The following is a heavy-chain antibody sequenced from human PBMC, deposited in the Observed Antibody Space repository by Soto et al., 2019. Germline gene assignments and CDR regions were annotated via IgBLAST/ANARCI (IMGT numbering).Heavy chain of an antibody. CDR1: GGSVSSDLYY. J-gene: IGHJ4*02. CDR2: VFHTGGT. D-gene: IGHD2-15*01. Sequence: SETLSLTCTVSGGSVSSDLYYWSWLRQPPGKGLEWIGYVFHTGGTNSNPSLKSRVTISVDTSKNQFSLRLTSVTAADTAVYFCARRLAAPPKYYSDFWGQGTLVTACS. CDR3: ARRLAAPPKYYSDF. V-gene: IGHV4-61*01.